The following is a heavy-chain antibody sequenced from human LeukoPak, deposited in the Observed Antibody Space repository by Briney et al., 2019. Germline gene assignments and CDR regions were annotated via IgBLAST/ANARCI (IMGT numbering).Heavy chain of an antibody. V-gene: IGHV3-23*01. CDR1: GFIFRSYA. Sequence: TGGSLRLSCAASGFIFRSYAMIWVRQAPGKGLEWVSVIDSSGGSTYYADSVKGRFTISRDNSKNTLFLQMNSLRVEDTALYYCAKDEVPGDSIISIDYWGQGTLVTVSS. CDR3: AKDEVPGDSIISIDY. CDR2: IDSSGGST. D-gene: IGHD7-27*01. J-gene: IGHJ4*02.